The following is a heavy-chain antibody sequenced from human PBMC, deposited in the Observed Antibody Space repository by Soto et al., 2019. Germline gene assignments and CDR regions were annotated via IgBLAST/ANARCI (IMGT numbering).Heavy chain of an antibody. J-gene: IGHJ6*02. D-gene: IGHD3-22*01. Sequence: ASVKVSCKASGGTFRSYAISWVRQAPGQGLEWMGGIIPIFGTANYAQKFQGRVTITADESTSTAYMELSSLRSEDTAVYYCARVYYDSSGYLGGESYYYYGMDVWGQGTTVTVSS. CDR2: IIPIFGTA. CDR1: GGTFRSYA. CDR3: ARVYYDSSGYLGGESYYYYGMDV. V-gene: IGHV1-69*13.